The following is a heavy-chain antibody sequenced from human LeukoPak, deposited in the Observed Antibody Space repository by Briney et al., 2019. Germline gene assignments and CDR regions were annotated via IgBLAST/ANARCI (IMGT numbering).Heavy chain of an antibody. CDR2: IYTSGST. D-gene: IGHD5-12*01. CDR1: GCTFVDYG. V-gene: IGHV4-4*09. CDR3: ATSLVATVLFDY. Sequence: AGGSLRLSCATSGCTFVDYGLSWVRQAPGKGLEWIGYIYTSGSTNYNPSLKSRVTISVDTSKNQFSLKLRSVTAADTAVYYCATSLVATVLFDYWGQGTLVTVSS. J-gene: IGHJ4*02.